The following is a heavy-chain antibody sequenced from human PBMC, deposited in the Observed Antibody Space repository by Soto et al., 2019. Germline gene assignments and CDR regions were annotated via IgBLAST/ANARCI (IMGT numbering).Heavy chain of an antibody. V-gene: IGHV4-34*01. CDR1: GGSFSGYY. CDR2: INHSGST. D-gene: IGHD5-12*01. J-gene: IGHJ4*02. Sequence: QVQLQQWGAGLLKPSETLSLTCAVYGGSFSGYYWSWIRQPPGKGLEWIGEINHSGSTNYNPSLKIRVTISVDTAKNQFSLKLSSVTAADTAVYYCARGGNSGYVWWGQGTLVTVSS. CDR3: ARGGNSGYVW.